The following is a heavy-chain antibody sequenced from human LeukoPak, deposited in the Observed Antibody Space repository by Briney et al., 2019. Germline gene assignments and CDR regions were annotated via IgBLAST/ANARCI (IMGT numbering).Heavy chain of an antibody. Sequence: QPGGSLRLSCAASGLSFSSYSMNWVRQAPGKGLEWVSYISSSGNTIYYADSVKGRFTISRDNAKNSLYLQMNSLRAEDTAVYYCAELGITMIGGVWGKGTTVTISS. D-gene: IGHD3-10*02. J-gene: IGHJ6*04. CDR3: AELGITMIGGV. CDR2: ISSSGNTI. CDR1: GLSFSSYS. V-gene: IGHV3-48*04.